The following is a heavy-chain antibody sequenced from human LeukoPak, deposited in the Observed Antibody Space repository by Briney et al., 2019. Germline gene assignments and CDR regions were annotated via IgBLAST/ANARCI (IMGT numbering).Heavy chain of an antibody. Sequence: ASVRVSSTASGYTFTGYYMHWVRQAPGQGLEWMGWINPNSGGTNYAQKFQGRVTMTRDTSISTAYMELSRLRSDDTAVYYCARVTYYGSGTFDYWGQGTLVTVSS. CDR1: GYTFTGYY. CDR3: ARVTYYGSGTFDY. CDR2: INPNSGGT. D-gene: IGHD3-10*01. V-gene: IGHV1-2*02. J-gene: IGHJ4*02.